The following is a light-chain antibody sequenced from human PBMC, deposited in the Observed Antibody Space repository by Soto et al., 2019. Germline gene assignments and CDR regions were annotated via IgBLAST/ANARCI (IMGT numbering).Light chain of an antibody. Sequence: EVVLTQSPGTLSLSPGERATLSCRASQSVVSSYLAWYQQKPGQAPRLLIYGASSRATGIADRFSGSGSGTDFTLTISRLEPEDFAVYYCQQYGDSPWTFGQGTKVDIK. CDR2: GAS. V-gene: IGKV3-20*01. CDR3: QQYGDSPWT. J-gene: IGKJ1*01. CDR1: QSVVSSY.